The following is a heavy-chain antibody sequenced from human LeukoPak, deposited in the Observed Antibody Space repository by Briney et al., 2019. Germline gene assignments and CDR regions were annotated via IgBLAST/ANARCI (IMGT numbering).Heavy chain of an antibody. D-gene: IGHD2-8*01. J-gene: IGHJ6*03. CDR3: ARDLGRARMVYDTYYYYYYMDV. CDR2: IIPIFGTA. CDR1: GGTFSSYA. V-gene: IGHV1-69*06. Sequence: GASVKVSCKASGGTFSSYAISWVRQAPGQGLEWMGGIIPIFGTANYAQKFQGRVTITADKSTSTAYMELSSLRSEDTAVYYCARDLGRARMVYDTYYYYYYMDVWGKGTTVTVSS.